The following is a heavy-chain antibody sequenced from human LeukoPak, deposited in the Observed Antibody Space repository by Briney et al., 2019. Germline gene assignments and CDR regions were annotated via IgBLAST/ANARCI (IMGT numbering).Heavy chain of an antibody. CDR1: GFTFSDYT. CDR2: LPPDGSYQ. Sequence: PGRSLRLSCAASGFTFSDYTMQWVRRAPGKGLEWVALLPPDGSYQYYADSLKGRFTISRDNFKNALYLQMNSLRLEDTAVYYCARGLHDRSWYGAHWGQGTLLSVSS. V-gene: IGHV3-30*04. D-gene: IGHD6-13*01. CDR3: ARGLHDRSWYGAH. J-gene: IGHJ4*02.